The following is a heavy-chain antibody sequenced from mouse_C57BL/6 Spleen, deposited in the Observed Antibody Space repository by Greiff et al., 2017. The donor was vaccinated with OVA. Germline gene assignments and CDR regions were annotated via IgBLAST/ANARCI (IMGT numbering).Heavy chain of an antibody. D-gene: IGHD2-3*01. CDR1: GYTFSSYW. V-gene: IGHV1-53*01. CDR2: INPSNGGT. CDR3: ARSGDGYGDFDD. Sequence: QVQLQQPGTELVKPGASVKLSCTASGYTFSSYWMHWVKQRPGQGLEWIGNINPSNGGTNYNDKFKGKATLTVDKSSSTDYMQLSSLTSEDSAIDKCARSGDGYGDFDDWGQGTTLTVSS. J-gene: IGHJ2*01.